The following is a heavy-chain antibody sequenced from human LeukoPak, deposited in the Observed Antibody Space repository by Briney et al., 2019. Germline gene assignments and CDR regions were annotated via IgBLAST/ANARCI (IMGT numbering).Heavy chain of an antibody. CDR3: ARDEGSCSTTCDWFDP. CDR2: IKQDGSER. V-gene: IGHV3-7*03. Sequence: GGSLRLSCAASGFTFSRYWMSWVRQAPGKGLEWVANIKQDGSERYYVDSVKGRFTLSRDNSKNTLYLQMNSLRAEDTAVYYCARDEGSCSTTCDWFDPWGQGTLVTVSS. CDR1: GFTFSRYW. J-gene: IGHJ5*02. D-gene: IGHD2-2*01.